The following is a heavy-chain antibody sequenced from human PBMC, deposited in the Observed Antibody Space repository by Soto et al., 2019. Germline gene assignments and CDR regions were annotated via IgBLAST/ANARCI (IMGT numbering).Heavy chain of an antibody. Sequence: EVQVVESGGDLVKPGGSLRLSCASSGFTFSTYTMNWVRQAPGKGLEWVSSINGRGNYIYYADSVKDRFTISRDNAKNSLYLQIDTLPAEDTALYYCVREDGIVGANSAFAYWGLGALVTVSS. CDR3: VREDGIVGANSAFAY. CDR2: INGRGNYI. CDR1: GFTFSTYT. J-gene: IGHJ4*02. D-gene: IGHD1-26*01. V-gene: IGHV3-21*01.